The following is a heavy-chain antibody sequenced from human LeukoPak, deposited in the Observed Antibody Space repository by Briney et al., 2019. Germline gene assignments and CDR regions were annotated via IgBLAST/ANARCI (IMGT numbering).Heavy chain of an antibody. CDR1: GGSISSSSYY. CDR3: ARGGGIVVVPAAIQPSFGHNWFDP. CDR2: IYYSGST. Sequence: SETLSLTCTVSGGSISSSSYYWGWIRQPPGKGLEWIGSIYYSGSTYYNPSLTSRVTISVDTSKNQFSLKLSSVSAADTAVYYCARGGGIVVVPAAIQPSFGHNWFDPWGQGTLVTVSS. V-gene: IGHV4-39*07. J-gene: IGHJ5*02. D-gene: IGHD2-2*02.